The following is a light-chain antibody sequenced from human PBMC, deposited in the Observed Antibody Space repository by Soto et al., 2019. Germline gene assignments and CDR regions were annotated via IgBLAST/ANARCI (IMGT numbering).Light chain of an antibody. V-gene: IGKV3-20*01. CDR1: QSVSSSY. Sequence: EIVLTQSPGTLSLSPGERATISCRASQSVSSSYLAWYQQKPGQAPRLLIYGASSRATGIPDRFSGSGSGTDFPFTISRLEPEDFAVYYCQQYGSSPRTFGQGTKVDIK. CDR2: GAS. CDR3: QQYGSSPRT. J-gene: IGKJ1*01.